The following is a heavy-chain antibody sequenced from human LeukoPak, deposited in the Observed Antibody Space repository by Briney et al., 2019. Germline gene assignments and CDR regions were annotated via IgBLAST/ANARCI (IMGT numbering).Heavy chain of an antibody. J-gene: IGHJ4*02. CDR2: IYYSGST. CDR3: ARHLSGGSGSPWHLDY. D-gene: IGHD3-10*01. CDR1: GGSISSSSYY. V-gene: IGHV4-39*01. Sequence: SETLSLTCTVSGGSISSSSYYWGWIRQPPGKGLEWIGSIYYSGSTYYNPSLKSRVTISVDTSKNQFSLKLSSVTAADTAVYYCARHLSGGSGSPWHLDYWGQGTLVTVSS.